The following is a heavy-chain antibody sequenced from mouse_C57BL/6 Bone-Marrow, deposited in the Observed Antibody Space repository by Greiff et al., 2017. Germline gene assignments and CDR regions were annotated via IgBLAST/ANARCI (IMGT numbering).Heavy chain of an antibody. CDR2: ISSGGSYT. J-gene: IGHJ3*01. D-gene: IGHD4-1*01. Sequence: EVKLVEPGGDLVKPGGSLKLSCAASGFTFSSYGMSWVRQTPDKRLEWVATISSGGSYTYYPDSVKGRYTIARDNAKNTLYLQMSSLKSEDTAMYYGGRLQTGTAWLAYWGRGTLVTVSA. CDR3: GRLQTGTAWLAY. CDR1: GFTFSSYG. V-gene: IGHV5-6*01.